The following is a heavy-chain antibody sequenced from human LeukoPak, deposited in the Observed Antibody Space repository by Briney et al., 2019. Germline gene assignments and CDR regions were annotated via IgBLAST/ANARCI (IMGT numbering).Heavy chain of an antibody. CDR2: ITSSSNYI. CDR1: GFTFSSYN. D-gene: IGHD3-10*01. V-gene: IGHV3-21*03. Sequence: GGSLSLSCAASGFTFSSYNMNWVRQAPGKGLEWVLSITSSSNYIDYAGSVKGRFTISRDNAKNSLYLQMNSLRAEDTTVYDCARDCWDYGSGSYCGIDYWGQGTLVTVSS. J-gene: IGHJ4*02. CDR3: ARDCWDYGSGSYCGIDY.